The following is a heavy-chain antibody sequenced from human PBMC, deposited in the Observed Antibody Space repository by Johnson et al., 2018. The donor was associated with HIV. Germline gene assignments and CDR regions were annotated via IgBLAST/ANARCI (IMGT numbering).Heavy chain of an antibody. D-gene: IGHD4-23*01. Sequence: VQLVESGGGLVQPGGSLRLSGAASGFTFSNAWMSWVRQAPGKGLEWVGRIKSKTDGGTTDYAAPVKGRFTISRDDSKNTLYLQMNSLRGEDTAVYYCARDRGWGYVGGNSWNAFDIWGQGTMVTVSS. CDR3: ARDRGWGYVGGNSWNAFDI. CDR2: IKSKTDGGTT. V-gene: IGHV3-15*01. CDR1: GFTFSNAW. J-gene: IGHJ3*02.